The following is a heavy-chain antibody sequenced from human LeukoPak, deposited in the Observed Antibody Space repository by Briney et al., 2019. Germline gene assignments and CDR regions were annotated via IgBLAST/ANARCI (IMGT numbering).Heavy chain of an antibody. J-gene: IGHJ4*02. CDR2: NSAYNGNT. D-gene: IGHD2-2*01. CDR1: GYTFTSYG. Sequence: GASVKVSCKASGYTFTSYGISWVRQAPGQGLEWMGWNSAYNGNTNYAQKLQGRVTMTTDTSTSTAYMELRSLRSDDTAVYYCAREKIVVVPGALDYWGQGTLVTVSS. V-gene: IGHV1-18*01. CDR3: AREKIVVVPGALDY.